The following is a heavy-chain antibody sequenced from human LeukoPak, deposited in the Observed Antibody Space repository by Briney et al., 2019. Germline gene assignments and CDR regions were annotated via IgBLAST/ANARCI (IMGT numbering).Heavy chain of an antibody. CDR2: IYHSGST. CDR3: ARAQPWFGELSNWFDP. Sequence: SETLSLTCAVSGGSISSGGYSWSRIRQPPGKGLEWIGYIYHSGSTYYNPSLKSRVTISVDRSKNQFSLKLSSVTAADTAVYYCARAQPWFGELSNWFDPWGQGTLVTVSS. J-gene: IGHJ5*02. V-gene: IGHV4-30-2*01. D-gene: IGHD3-10*01. CDR1: GGSISSGGYS.